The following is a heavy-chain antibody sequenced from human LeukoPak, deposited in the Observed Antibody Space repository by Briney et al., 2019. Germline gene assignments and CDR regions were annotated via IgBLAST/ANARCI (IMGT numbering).Heavy chain of an antibody. J-gene: IGHJ6*03. V-gene: IGHV3-48*04. D-gene: IGHD4-17*01. CDR2: ISSSSDTI. CDR3: ARGAYGYYYMDV. CDR1: GFTFGPYT. Sequence: PGGSLRLSCAASGFTFGPYTMNWVRQAPGKGLEWVSYISSSSDTIYYADSVKGRFTISRDNAKNTLYLEMNSLRAEDTAMYYCARGAYGYYYMDVWGKGTTVTVSS.